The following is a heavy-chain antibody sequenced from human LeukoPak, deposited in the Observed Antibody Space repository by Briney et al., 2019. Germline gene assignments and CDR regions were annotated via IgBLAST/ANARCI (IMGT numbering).Heavy chain of an antibody. Sequence: ASVKVSCKASGYTFTSYDIHWVRQAPGQGLEWMGWMNPNSGNTGYAQKFQGRVTMTRNTSISTAYMELSSLRSEDAAVYYCARARLGLIDYWGQGTLVTVSS. CDR1: GYTFTSYD. CDR2: MNPNSGNT. V-gene: IGHV1-8*01. CDR3: ARARLGLIDY. D-gene: IGHD3-16*01. J-gene: IGHJ4*02.